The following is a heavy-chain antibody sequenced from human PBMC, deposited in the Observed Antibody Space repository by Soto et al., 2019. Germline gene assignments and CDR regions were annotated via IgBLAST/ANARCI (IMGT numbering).Heavy chain of an antibody. CDR3: ARGYYDFWSPLPFYGMDV. D-gene: IGHD3-3*01. V-gene: IGHV3-30-3*01. CDR2: ISYDGSNK. CDR1: GFTFSSYA. Sequence: GGSLRLSCAASGFTFSSYAMHWVRQAPGKGLEWVAVISYDGSNKYYADSVKGRFTISRDNSKNTLYLQMNSLRAEDTAVYYCARGYYDFWSPLPFYGMDVWGQGTTVTVSS. J-gene: IGHJ6*02.